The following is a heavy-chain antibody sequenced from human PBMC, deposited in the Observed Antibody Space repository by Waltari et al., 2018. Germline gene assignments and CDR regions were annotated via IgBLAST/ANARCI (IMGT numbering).Heavy chain of an antibody. J-gene: IGHJ2*01. Sequence: QLQLQESGPGLVKPSETLSLTCTVSGGPISSSRYYWGWIRQPPGQGLGWIGSFYYSGSTYSNPSLNSRVTISVDTSKNQFSLKLSSVTAADTAVYYCARHPAMTIMLWYFDLWGRGTLVTVSS. V-gene: IGHV4-39*01. D-gene: IGHD2-8*01. CDR3: ARHPAMTIMLWYFDL. CDR2: FYYSGST. CDR1: GGPISSSRYY.